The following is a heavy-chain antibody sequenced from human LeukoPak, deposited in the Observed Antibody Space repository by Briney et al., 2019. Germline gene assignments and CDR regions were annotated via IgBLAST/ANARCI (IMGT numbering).Heavy chain of an antibody. J-gene: IGHJ4*02. CDR3: ARGGGSYRIDY. Sequence: SETLSLTCSVSGGSTSSYYWSWIRQPPGKGLEWIGLIYYSGSTNYNPSLKSRVTILVDTSKNQFSLKLSSVTAADTALYYCARGGGSYRIDYWGQGTLVTVSS. CDR1: GGSTSSYY. CDR2: IYYSGST. V-gene: IGHV4-59*01. D-gene: IGHD1-26*01.